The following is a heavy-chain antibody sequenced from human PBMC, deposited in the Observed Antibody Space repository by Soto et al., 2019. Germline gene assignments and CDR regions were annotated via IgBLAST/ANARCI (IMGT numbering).Heavy chain of an antibody. CDR3: AKVTIAVARNFPY. J-gene: IGHJ4*02. D-gene: IGHD6-19*01. CDR1: GFTFSSYA. Sequence: PGGSLRLSCAASGFTFSSYAMTWVRQAPGKGLEWVSGISARGVNKYYDDYVKGRSTTSSDNSKNTLYLQMNSLRAEETAVYYCAKVTIAVARNFPYWGQGT. V-gene: IGHV3-23*01. CDR2: ISARGVNK.